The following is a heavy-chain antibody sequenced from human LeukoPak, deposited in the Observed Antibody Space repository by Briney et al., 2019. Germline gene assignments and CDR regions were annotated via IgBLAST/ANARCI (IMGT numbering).Heavy chain of an antibody. Sequence: ASVKVSCKASGYTFSGYYIHWVRQAPGQGLEWMGYSSPNSGGANSAQKFRGRVTMTRDTSISTAYMELTRLGSDDTAVYYWAREGDGLLSKDFDYWGQGTLVTVSS. CDR2: SSPNSGGA. CDR3: AREGDGLLSKDFDY. D-gene: IGHD2-15*01. J-gene: IGHJ4*02. V-gene: IGHV1-2*02. CDR1: GYTFSGYY.